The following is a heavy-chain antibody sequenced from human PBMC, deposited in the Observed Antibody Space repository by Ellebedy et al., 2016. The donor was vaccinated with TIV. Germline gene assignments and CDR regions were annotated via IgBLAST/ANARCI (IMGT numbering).Heavy chain of an antibody. V-gene: IGHV3-7*04. CDR3: ARARIDY. J-gene: IGHJ4*02. CDR2: INQVGSEK. CDR1: GFTFSDYW. Sequence: GESLKISCAASGFTFSDYWMSWVRQAPGKGLEWVANINQVGSEKYYVESVKGRFTISRDNVKNLLYLQMNSLRVEDTAVYYCARARIDYWGQGTLVSVSS.